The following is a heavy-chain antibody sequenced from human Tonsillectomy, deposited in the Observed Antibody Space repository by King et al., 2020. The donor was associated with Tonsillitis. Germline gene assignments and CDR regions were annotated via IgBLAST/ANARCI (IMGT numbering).Heavy chain of an antibody. V-gene: IGHV4-30-4*01. CDR2: IYYSGST. CDR1: GGSISSGDYY. CDR3: AREFYYYDSSGYSAFDI. J-gene: IGHJ3*02. D-gene: IGHD3-22*01. Sequence: VQLQESGPGLVKPSQTLSLTCTVSGGSISSGDYYWSWIRQPPGKGLEWIGYIYYSGSTYYNPSLKSRVTISVDTSKNQFSLKLSSVTAADTGVYYCAREFYYYDSSGYSAFDIWGQGTMVTVSS.